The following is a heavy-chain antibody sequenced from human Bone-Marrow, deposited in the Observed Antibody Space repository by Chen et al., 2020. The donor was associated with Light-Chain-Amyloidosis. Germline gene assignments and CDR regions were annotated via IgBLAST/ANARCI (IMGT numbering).Heavy chain of an antibody. CDR3: IATTVAEDYHVY. J-gene: IGHJ4*02. V-gene: IGHV3-15*01. CDR2: IKSKTYDGKT. CDR1: GFTITDAW. D-gene: IGHD1-26*01. Sequence: EVQVLESGAGLVESGGSLRLPCAASGFTITDAWMRWVRQAPGKGLEWVGRIKSKTYDGKTDYAAPVKGRVTISRDDSKNDLFLQMDSLTTADTAVYYCIATTVAEDYHVYWGQGTLVTVSS.